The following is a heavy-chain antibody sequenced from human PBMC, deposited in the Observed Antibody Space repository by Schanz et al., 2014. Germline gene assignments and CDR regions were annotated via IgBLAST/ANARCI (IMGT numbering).Heavy chain of an antibody. D-gene: IGHD1-7*01. V-gene: IGHV3-7*01. J-gene: IGHJ5*02. Sequence: EVQLLESGGGLVQPGGSLRLSCAGSGFTLSRYWMTWVRQAPGKGLEWVASVKQDGSEKYYVDSVKGRFTISRDNARNALYLQMNSLRAEDTALYYCARDSSINWNYFSVGWFDPWGQGTLVTVSS. CDR2: VKQDGSEK. CDR1: GFTLSRYW. CDR3: ARDSSINWNYFSVGWFDP.